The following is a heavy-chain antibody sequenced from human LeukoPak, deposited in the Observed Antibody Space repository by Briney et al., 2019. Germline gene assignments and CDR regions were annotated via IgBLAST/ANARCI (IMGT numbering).Heavy chain of an antibody. D-gene: IGHD2-15*01. V-gene: IGHV3-23*01. CDR3: AKCSLGTCYPSLDN. Sequence: PGGSLRLSCAASGFTFSSFAMIWVRQAPGKGLEWVSGISGSGGSIYYADSVKGRFTISRDNSKNTLYLQMNSLRAEDTAVYFCAKCSLGTCYPSLDNWGQGTLVTVSS. CDR1: GFTFSSFA. CDR2: ISGSGGSI. J-gene: IGHJ4*02.